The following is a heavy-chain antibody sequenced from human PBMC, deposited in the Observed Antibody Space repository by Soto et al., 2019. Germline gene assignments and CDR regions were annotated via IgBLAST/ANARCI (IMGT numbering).Heavy chain of an antibody. D-gene: IGHD3-22*01. J-gene: IGHJ5*02. CDR1: GGSISSGDYY. CDR2: IYYSGST. Sequence: QVQLQESGPGLVKPSQTLSLTCTVSGGSISSGDYYWSWIRQPPGKGLEWIGYIYYSGSTYYNPSLTSRVTISVDPSKHPFSLQLRSVTAADTAVYYCARAAYYYASSPPGWFDPWGQGTLVTVSS. V-gene: IGHV4-30-4*01. CDR3: ARAAYYYASSPPGWFDP.